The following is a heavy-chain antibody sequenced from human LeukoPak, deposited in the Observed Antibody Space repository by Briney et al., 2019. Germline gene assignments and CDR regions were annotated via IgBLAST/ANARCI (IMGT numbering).Heavy chain of an antibody. CDR2: MNPNSGNT. V-gene: IGHV1-8*02. J-gene: IGHJ4*02. D-gene: IGHD3-10*01. CDR1: GYSFTSYD. CDR3: ARVWMARGDGSTGYFDY. Sequence: ASVKVSCKASGYSFTSYDINWVRQATGKGLEWMGWMNPNSGNTGYAQKFQGRVTMTRDMSTSTVYMELSSLRSEDTAVYYCARVWMARGDGSTGYFDYWGQGTLVTVSS.